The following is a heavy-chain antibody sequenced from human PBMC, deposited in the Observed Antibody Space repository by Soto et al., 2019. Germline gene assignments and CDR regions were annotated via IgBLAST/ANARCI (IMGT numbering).Heavy chain of an antibody. V-gene: IGHV1-69*12. J-gene: IGHJ6*02. CDR3: ATLIVVVNHYYYYGMDV. CDR1: GGTFSSYA. Sequence: QVQLVQSGAEVKKPGSSVKVSCKASGGTFSSYAISWVRQAPGQGLEWMGGIIPIFGTANYAQKFQGRVTITADESTSTAYRELSSLRSEDTAVYYCATLIVVVNHYYYYGMDVWGQGTTVTVSS. D-gene: IGHD3-22*01. CDR2: IIPIFGTA.